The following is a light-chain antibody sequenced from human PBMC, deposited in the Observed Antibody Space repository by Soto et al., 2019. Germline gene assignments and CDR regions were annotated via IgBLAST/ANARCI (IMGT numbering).Light chain of an antibody. CDR1: SSDVGGYNY. Sequence: QSALTQPPSASGSPGQSVTISCTGTSSDVGGYNYVSWYQQHPGKAPKLMIYEVSKRPSGVPDRFSGSKSGTTASLTVSGLQAEDEADYYCSSYAGSNEYVFGTGTKLTVL. CDR2: EVS. CDR3: SSYAGSNEYV. J-gene: IGLJ1*01. V-gene: IGLV2-8*01.